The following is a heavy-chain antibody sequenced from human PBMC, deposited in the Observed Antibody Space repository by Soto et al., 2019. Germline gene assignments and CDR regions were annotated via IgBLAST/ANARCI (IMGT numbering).Heavy chain of an antibody. CDR1: GGSITSGGYY. D-gene: IGHD3-10*01. CDR3: ARAYGSGYRDV. J-gene: IGHJ6*02. Sequence: QVQLQESGPGLVKPSQTLSLTCTVSGGSITSGGYYCSWIRPHPGKGLEWIGYISYGGSTYYNPSLKSRVTISVDKSKNQFSLKLSSVTAADTAVYYCARAYGSGYRDVWGQGTTVTVSS. CDR2: ISYGGST. V-gene: IGHV4-31*03.